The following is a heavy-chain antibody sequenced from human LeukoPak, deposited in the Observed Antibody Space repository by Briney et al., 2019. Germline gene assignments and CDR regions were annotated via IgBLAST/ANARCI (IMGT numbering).Heavy chain of an antibody. CDR1: GFTFSNYW. J-gene: IGHJ4*02. CDR2: IKEDGSEK. D-gene: IGHD6-13*01. CDR3: ARVAAAALDY. V-gene: IGHV3-7*01. Sequence: GGSLRLSCAASGFTFSNYWMKWVRQAPGKGLEWVAKIKEDGSEKYYVDSVKGRFTISRDNAKNSLYLQMNSLRAGDTAVYYCARVAAAALDYWGQGTLVTVSS.